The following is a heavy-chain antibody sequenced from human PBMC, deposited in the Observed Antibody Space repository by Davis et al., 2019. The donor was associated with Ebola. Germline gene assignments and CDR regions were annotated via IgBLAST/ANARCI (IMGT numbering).Heavy chain of an antibody. J-gene: IGHJ4*02. D-gene: IGHD2-15*01. CDR1: GFTFSDFY. V-gene: IGHV3-11*01. CDR3: ARSGGSFYRF. CDR2: ISESGATV. Sequence: GESLKISCSASGFTFSDFYMSWIRQAPGKGLEWISYISESGATVNYADSVRGRFTISRDNAKNSLSLQMSNLRAEDTAVYYCARSGGSFYRFWGQGTLVIVS.